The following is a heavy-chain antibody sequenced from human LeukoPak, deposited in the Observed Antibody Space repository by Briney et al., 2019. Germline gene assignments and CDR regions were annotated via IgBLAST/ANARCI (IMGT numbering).Heavy chain of an antibody. CDR1: GGTFSSYA. CDR3: ARDTNDWRGGDDAFDI. Sequence: SVKVSCKASGGTFSSYAISWVRQAPGQGLEWTGEIIPIFGTANYAQKFQGRVTITADESTSTAYMELSSLRSEDTAVYYCARDTNDWRGGDDAFDIWGQGTMVTVSS. D-gene: IGHD3-3*01. J-gene: IGHJ3*02. V-gene: IGHV1-69*13. CDR2: IIPIFGTA.